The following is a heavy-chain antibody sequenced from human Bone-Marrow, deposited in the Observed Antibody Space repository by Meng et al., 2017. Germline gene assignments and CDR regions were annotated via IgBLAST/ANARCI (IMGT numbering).Heavy chain of an antibody. CDR1: GFTFSSYA. J-gene: IGHJ3*02. CDR2: ISGSGGST. D-gene: IGHD3-10*01. CDR3: AKDPHYYGSGSYPIAFDI. V-gene: IGHV3-23*01. Sequence: GESLKISCAASGFTFSSYAMSWVRQAPGKGLEWVSAISGSGGSTYYADSVKGRFTISRDKSKNTLYLQMNSLRAEDTAVYYCAKDPHYYGSGSYPIAFDIWGQGTMVTVSS.